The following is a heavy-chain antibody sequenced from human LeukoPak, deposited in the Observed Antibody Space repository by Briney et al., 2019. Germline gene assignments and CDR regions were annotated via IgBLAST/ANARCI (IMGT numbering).Heavy chain of an antibody. V-gene: IGHV3-66*01. CDR1: EFSVGSNY. J-gene: IGHJ4*02. CDR3: ARDGGRNFDH. Sequence: PGGSLRLSCAASEFSVGSNYMTWVRQAPGKGLEWVSLIYSGGSTYYADSVKGRFTISRDNSKNTLYLQMNSLRAEDTAVYYCARDGGRNFDHWGQGTLVTVSS. CDR2: IYSGGST.